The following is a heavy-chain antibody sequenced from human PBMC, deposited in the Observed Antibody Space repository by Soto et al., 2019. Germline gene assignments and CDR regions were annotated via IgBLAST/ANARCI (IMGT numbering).Heavy chain of an antibody. CDR3: TKSSGGSSSVGMDY. CDR1: GFIFKNYA. D-gene: IGHD6-6*01. V-gene: IGHV3-30*04. CDR2: ITRDGYNK. Sequence: PGGSLRLSCAGSGFIFKNYALNWFRQAPGKGLEWVASITRDGYNKYYADSVKGRFTISRDNSRDTLSLQMTALRTEDSSIYYCTKSSGGSSSVGMDYWGQGTRVTVSS. J-gene: IGHJ4*02.